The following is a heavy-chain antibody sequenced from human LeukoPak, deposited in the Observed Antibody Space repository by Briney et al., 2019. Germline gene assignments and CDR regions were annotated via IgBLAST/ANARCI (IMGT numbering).Heavy chain of an antibody. CDR1: GYTFTSYG. V-gene: IGHV1-18*01. CDR3: ATKIVGDAFDI. Sequence: ASVKVSCKASGYTFTSYGISWVRQAPGQGLEWMGWISAYNGHTNYAQKLQGRVTMTTDTSTSTAYMELRGLRSDDTAVYYCATKIVGDAFDIWGQGTMVTVSS. J-gene: IGHJ3*02. D-gene: IGHD3-22*01. CDR2: ISAYNGHT.